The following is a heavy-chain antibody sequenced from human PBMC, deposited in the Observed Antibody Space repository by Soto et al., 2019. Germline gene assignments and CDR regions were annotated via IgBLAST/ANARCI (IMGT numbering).Heavy chain of an antibody. CDR3: ARAAGIMTRGFHGMDV. CDR2: ISSTASTI. CDR1: GFAFSSYE. V-gene: IGHV3-48*03. J-gene: IGHJ6*02. Sequence: GGSLRLSCAASGFAFSSYEMNWVRQSPGKGLEWLSYISSTASTIHYADSVKGRFTISRDNANNSVYLQMNSLTADDSAVYYCARAAGIMTRGFHGMDVWGQGTTVTVSS. D-gene: IGHD3-10*01.